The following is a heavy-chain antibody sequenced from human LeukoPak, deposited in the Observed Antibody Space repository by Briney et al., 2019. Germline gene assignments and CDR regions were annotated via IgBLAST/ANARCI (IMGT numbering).Heavy chain of an antibody. D-gene: IGHD6-19*01. CDR1: GFTFSSFG. V-gene: IGHV3-33*01. Sequence: GGSLRLSCAASGFTFSSFGMHWVRQAPGKGLEWVAIIWDVENNEYYADSVKGRFTISRDNSKNTVYLQMNSLRAEDTAVYYCARAASNGWCDNWGQGTLVTVSS. J-gene: IGHJ4*02. CDR2: IWDVENNE. CDR3: ARAASNGWCDN.